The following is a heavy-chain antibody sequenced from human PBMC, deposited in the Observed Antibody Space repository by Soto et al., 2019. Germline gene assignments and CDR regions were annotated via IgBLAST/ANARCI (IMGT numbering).Heavy chain of an antibody. D-gene: IGHD3-9*01. J-gene: IGHJ5*02. V-gene: IGHV4-31*03. CDR1: GVSISSGGYY. CDR3: ASRVNYDILTGYLSWFDP. Sequence: SETLSLTCTVSGVSISSGGYYWSWIRQHPGKGLEWIGYIYYSGSTYYNPSLKSRVTISVDTSKNQFSLKLSSVTAADTAVYYCASRVNYDILTGYLSWFDPWGQGTLVTVSS. CDR2: IYYSGST.